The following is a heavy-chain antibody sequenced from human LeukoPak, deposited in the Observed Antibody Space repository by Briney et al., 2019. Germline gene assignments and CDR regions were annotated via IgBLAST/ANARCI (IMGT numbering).Heavy chain of an antibody. CDR1: GGSMNTYY. V-gene: IGHV4-59*01. Sequence: SETLSLTCTVSGGSMNTYYWNWIRQSPVKGLEWIGYIYHLGSTNYNTSLQSRVTISIDKSKSQFSLKLASVTAADTAIYYCARVGGMTTINNAAFDIWGQGTMVTVSS. CDR2: IYHLGST. D-gene: IGHD5-24*01. J-gene: IGHJ3*02. CDR3: ARVGGMTTINNAAFDI.